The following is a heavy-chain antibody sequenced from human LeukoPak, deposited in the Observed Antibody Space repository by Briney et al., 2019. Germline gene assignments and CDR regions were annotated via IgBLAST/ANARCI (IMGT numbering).Heavy chain of an antibody. CDR3: ARDPSGWYGRGFDY. V-gene: IGHV4-34*01. D-gene: IGHD6-19*01. CDR1: GGSFSGYY. CDR2: INHSGST. Sequence: SETLSLACAVYGGSFSGYYWSWIRQPPGKGLEWIGEINHSGSTNYNPSLKSRVTISVDTSKNQFSLKLSSVTAADTAVYYCARDPSGWYGRGFDYWGQGTLVTVSS. J-gene: IGHJ4*02.